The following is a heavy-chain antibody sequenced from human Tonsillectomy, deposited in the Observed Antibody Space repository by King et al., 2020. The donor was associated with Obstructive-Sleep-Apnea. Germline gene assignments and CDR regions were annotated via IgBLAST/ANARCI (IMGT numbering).Heavy chain of an antibody. D-gene: IGHD6-13*01. CDR3: AKDKVSIVWYADY. CDR2: ISWNSGSI. CDR1: GFTFDDYA. J-gene: IGHJ4*02. Sequence: EVQLVESGGGLVQPGRSLRLSCVASGFTFDDYAMHCVRQAPGKGLEWVSGISWNSGSIGYVDSVKGRFTISRDNVKKYRYLQMNSLRVEDTALYYCAKDKVSIVWYADYCGQGTLVTVSS. V-gene: IGHV3-9*01.